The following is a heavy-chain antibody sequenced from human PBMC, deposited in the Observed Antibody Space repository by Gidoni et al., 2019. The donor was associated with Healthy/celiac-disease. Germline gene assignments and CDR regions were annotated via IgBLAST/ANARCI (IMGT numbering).Heavy chain of an antibody. CDR1: GFTFSSYW. V-gene: IGHV3-7*01. Sequence: EVQLVESGGGLVQPGGSLRLSCAASGFTFSSYWMSWVRQAPGKGLEWVANIKQDGSEKYYVDSVKGRFTISRDNAKNSLYLQMNSLRAEDTAVYYCAREPIITGYTERPWVDSPKAWFDPWGQGTLVTVSS. J-gene: IGHJ5*02. D-gene: IGHD1-20*01. CDR3: AREPIITGYTERPWVDSPKAWFDP. CDR2: IKQDGSEK.